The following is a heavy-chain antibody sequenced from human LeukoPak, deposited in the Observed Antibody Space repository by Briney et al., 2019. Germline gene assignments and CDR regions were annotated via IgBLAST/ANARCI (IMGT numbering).Heavy chain of an antibody. CDR2: IYPGDSDT. V-gene: IGHV5-51*01. D-gene: IGHD6-13*01. CDR1: GNSFTNYW. CDR3: ARRGSRESSSWYRRAFDI. J-gene: IGHJ3*02. Sequence: RGESLKISCKGSGNSFTNYWIGWVRQMPGKGLEWMGIIYPGDSDTRYSPSFQGQVTISADKSISTAYLQWSSLKASDTATYYCARRGSRESSSWYRRAFDIWGQGTMVTVSS.